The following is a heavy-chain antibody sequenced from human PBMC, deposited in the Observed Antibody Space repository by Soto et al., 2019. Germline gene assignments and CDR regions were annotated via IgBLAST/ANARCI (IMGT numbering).Heavy chain of an antibody. CDR3: AKETSYTNYYYGMDV. CDR1: GFTFSSYG. Sequence: QVQLVESGGGVVQPGRSLRLSCAASGFTFSSYGMHWVRQAPGKGLEWVAVISYDGSNKYYADSVKGRFTISRDNSKYTLYLQMNSLRAEDTAVYYCAKETSYTNYYYGMDVWGQGTTVTVSS. V-gene: IGHV3-30*18. CDR2: ISYDGSNK. J-gene: IGHJ6*02. D-gene: IGHD1-26*01.